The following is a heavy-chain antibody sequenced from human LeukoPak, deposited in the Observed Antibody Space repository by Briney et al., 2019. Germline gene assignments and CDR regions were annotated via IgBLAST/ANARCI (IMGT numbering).Heavy chain of an antibody. J-gene: IGHJ4*02. V-gene: IGHV1-24*01. CDR3: ARGRGIYGSGSYYHYDY. CDR1: GYTLTELS. D-gene: IGHD3-10*01. Sequence: ASVKVSCKVSGYTLTELSMHWVRQAPGKGLEWMGGFDPEDGETIYAQKFQGWVTMTRDTSISTAYMELSRLRSDDTAVYYCARGRGIYGSGSYYHYDYWGQGTLVTVSS. CDR2: FDPEDGET.